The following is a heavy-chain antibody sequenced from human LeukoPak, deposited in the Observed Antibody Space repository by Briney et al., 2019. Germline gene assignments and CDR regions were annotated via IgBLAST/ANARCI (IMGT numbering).Heavy chain of an antibody. V-gene: IGHV4-30-2*01. CDR2: IYDSGT. J-gene: IGHJ6*02. CDR1: GSSISSGGDS. D-gene: IGHD3-16*01. Sequence: SETLSLTCAVSGSSISSGGDSWSWIRQPPGKGLEWIGYIYDSGTYYNPSLKSRVTISIDRSKEHFSLGLRSVTAADTAVYYCARQFGRGSQSYGMDVWGQGTTVTVSS. CDR3: ARQFGRGSQSYGMDV.